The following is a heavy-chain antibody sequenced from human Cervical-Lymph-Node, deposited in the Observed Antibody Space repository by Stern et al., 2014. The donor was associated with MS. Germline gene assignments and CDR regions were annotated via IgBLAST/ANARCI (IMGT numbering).Heavy chain of an antibody. V-gene: IGHV1-2*02. CDR3: ARDPYYDALTGYTHHFDY. Sequence: QVQLVESGAEVKEPGASVKVSCKASGYTFTDFYMHWVRQAPGQGLEWMGWIHGNSGVVAYAQKFEGRVTMTRDTSINTAHMELGSLRSDDTAVYYCARDPYYDALTGYTHHFDYWGQGALVTVSS. D-gene: IGHD3-9*01. CDR2: IHGNSGVV. J-gene: IGHJ4*02. CDR1: GYTFTDFY.